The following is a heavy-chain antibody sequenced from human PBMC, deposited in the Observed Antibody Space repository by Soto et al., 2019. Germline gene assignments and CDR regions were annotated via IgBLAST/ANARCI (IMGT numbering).Heavy chain of an antibody. CDR1: GGSIISSSYY. J-gene: IGHJ5*02. CDR3: ARQPTTGDTDLWFDP. D-gene: IGHD2-21*01. CDR2: IYYSGST. V-gene: IGHV4-39*01. Sequence: SETLSLTCTVSGGSIISSSYYWGWIRQPPGKGLEWLGNIYYSGSTYYNPSLTSRVSISVDTSKNEFSLKLRSVTAADTAVYYCARQPTTGDTDLWFDPWGQGTLVTVS.